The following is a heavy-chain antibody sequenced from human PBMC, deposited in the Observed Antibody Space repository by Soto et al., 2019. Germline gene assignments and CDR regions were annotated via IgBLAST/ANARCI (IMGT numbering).Heavy chain of an antibody. V-gene: IGHV3-9*01. CDR3: AKDRGSGSYYYDAFDI. CDR1: GFTFDDYA. CDR2: ISWNSGSI. J-gene: IGHJ3*02. D-gene: IGHD3-10*01. Sequence: PGGSLRLSCAASGFTFDDYAMHWVRQAPGKGLEWVSGISWNSGSIGYADSVKGRFTISRDNAKNSLYLQMNSLRAEDTALYYCAKDRGSGSYYYDAFDIWGQGTMVTVSS.